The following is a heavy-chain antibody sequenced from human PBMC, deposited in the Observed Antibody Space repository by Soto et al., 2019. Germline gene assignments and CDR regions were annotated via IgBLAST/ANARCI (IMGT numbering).Heavy chain of an antibody. D-gene: IGHD5-12*01. Sequence: GGSLRLSCAASGFTFSGYAMSWVRQAPGKGLEWASSISGSGVSTYYADSVKGRFTIYRDNSKNTVYLHMNSLRAEDTAVYYCAKDADVVATHFDYWGQGTLVTVSS. CDR2: ISGSGVST. J-gene: IGHJ4*02. CDR1: GFTFSGYA. V-gene: IGHV3-23*01. CDR3: AKDADVVATHFDY.